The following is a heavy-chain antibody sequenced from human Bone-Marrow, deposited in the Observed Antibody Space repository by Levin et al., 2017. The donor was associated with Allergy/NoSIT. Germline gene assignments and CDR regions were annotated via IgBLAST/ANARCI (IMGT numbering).Heavy chain of an antibody. CDR3: ARASHGGSTSQLGRAFDI. V-gene: IGHV1-69*02. J-gene: IGHJ3*02. CDR2: IIPILGIA. Sequence: SVKVSCKASGGTFSSYTISWVRQAPGQGLEWMGRIIPILGIANYAQKFQGRVTITADKSTSTAYMELSSLRSEDTAVYYCARASHGGSTSQLGRAFDIWGQGTMVTVSS. CDR1: GGTFSSYT. D-gene: IGHD2-2*01.